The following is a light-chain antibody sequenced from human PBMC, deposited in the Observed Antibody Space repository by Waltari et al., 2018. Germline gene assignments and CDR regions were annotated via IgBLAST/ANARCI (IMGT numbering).Light chain of an antibody. CDR1: NSDVGSYDR. V-gene: IGLV2-23*02. CDR2: EVS. Sequence: QSALTQPASVSASPGQSITISCTVTNSDVGSYDRFSWSQQHPGKAPKVMISEVSKRTSGVSNRFSGSKCGNTACLTISGLQAEDEADYYCCSYAGSSTFDWVFGGGTKLTVL. CDR3: CSYAGSSTFDWV. J-gene: IGLJ3*02.